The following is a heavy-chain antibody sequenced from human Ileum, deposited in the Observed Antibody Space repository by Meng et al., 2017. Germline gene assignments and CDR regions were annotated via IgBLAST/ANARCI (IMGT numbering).Heavy chain of an antibody. Sequence: QVQLQESGPGLVKPSGTLSLTCAVSGGSISSSIWWSWVRQPPEKGLEWIGEIHHSGTTNYSPSLKSRLTISVDKSKNQFSLKLQSVTAADTAVYFCARGVVPGSHYNTYWGQGILVTVSS. CDR1: GGSISSSIW. CDR2: IHHSGTT. J-gene: IGHJ4*02. CDR3: ARGVVPGSHYNTY. V-gene: IGHV4-4*02. D-gene: IGHD3-10*01.